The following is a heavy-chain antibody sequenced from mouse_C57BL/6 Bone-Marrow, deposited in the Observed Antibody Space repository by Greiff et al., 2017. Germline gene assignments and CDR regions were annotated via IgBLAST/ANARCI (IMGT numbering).Heavy chain of an antibody. CDR1: GFNIKDDY. V-gene: IGHV14-4*01. Sequence: EVQLQQSGAELVRPGAPVKLSCTASGFNIKDDYMHWVKQRPEQGLEWIGWIDPENGDTEYASKFQGKATITADTSSNTAYLQLSSLTSEDTAVYYCTTTYFDYWGQGTTLTVSS. CDR3: TTTYFDY. CDR2: IDPENGDT. J-gene: IGHJ2*01.